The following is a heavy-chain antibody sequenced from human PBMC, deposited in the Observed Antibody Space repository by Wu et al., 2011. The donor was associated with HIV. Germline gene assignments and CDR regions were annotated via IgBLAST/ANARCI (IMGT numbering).Heavy chain of an antibody. CDR3: ARRLADYYYYMDV. V-gene: IGHV1-8*02. Sequence: QVQLVQSGAEVKKPGASVKVACKASGYIFSTFDINWVRQATGQGLEWMGWMNPNSGDTGYAQKFEGRVTMTRNTSASTAYMELSRLGSDDTALYYCARRLADYYYYMDVWG. D-gene: IGHD2-21*01. CDR1: GYIFSTFD. J-gene: IGHJ6*03. CDR2: MNPNSGDT.